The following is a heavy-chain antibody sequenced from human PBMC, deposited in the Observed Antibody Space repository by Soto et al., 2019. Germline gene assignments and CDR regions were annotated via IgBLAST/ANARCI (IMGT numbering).Heavy chain of an antibody. CDR2: IYYAGTT. D-gene: IGHD2-2*01. Sequence: QVQLQESGPGLVKPSETLSLRCSVSGASLSPNYWSWFRQPPGKGLQWIGYIYYAGTTTYNPSLKSRLTISLNTSKNEVSLELTSVPAADTAVYYCARLGAFYQALDSWGQGALVTVSS. J-gene: IGHJ4*02. CDR3: ARLGAFYQALDS. V-gene: IGHV4-59*08. CDR1: GASLSPNY.